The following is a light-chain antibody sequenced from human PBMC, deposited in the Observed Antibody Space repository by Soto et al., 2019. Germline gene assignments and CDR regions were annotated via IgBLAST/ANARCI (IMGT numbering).Light chain of an antibody. Sequence: EIVLTQSPSTLSLSPGDRATLSCRASQSVSSFFAWYQQKPGQAPRLLIYGASSRATGIPDSFSGSGSGTDFTLTISRLEPEDFAVYYCQQYGSSPQTFGQGTKVDIK. V-gene: IGKV3-20*01. CDR2: GAS. CDR3: QQYGSSPQT. CDR1: QSVSSF. J-gene: IGKJ1*01.